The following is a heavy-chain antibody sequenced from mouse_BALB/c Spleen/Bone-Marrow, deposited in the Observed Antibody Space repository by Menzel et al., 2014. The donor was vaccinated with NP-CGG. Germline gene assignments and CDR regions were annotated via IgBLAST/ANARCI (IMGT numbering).Heavy chain of an antibody. CDR3: ARGLLRYFAMDY. Sequence: QVQPKESGPGLVAPSQSLSITCTVSGFSLTSYGVHWVRQPPGKGLEWLGVIWAGGSTNYNSALMSRLSISKDNSKSQVFLKMNSLQTDDTAMYYCARGLLRYFAMDYWGQGTSVTVSS. V-gene: IGHV2-9*02. D-gene: IGHD1-1*01. J-gene: IGHJ4*01. CDR2: IWAGGST. CDR1: GFSLTSYG.